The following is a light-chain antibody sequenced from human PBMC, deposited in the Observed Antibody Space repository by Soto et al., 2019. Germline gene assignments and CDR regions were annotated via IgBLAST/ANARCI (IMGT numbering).Light chain of an antibody. CDR2: YVS. CDR1: SSDVGGYDY. Sequence: QSVLNQPASVSGSPGQSITISCTGTSSDVGGYDYVSWYQQYPGKAPKLMIYYVSDRPSGVSDRFSGSKSGNTASLTISGLQAEDEADYYCSSYASSSTLVFGTGTKVTVL. V-gene: IGLV2-14*01. J-gene: IGLJ1*01. CDR3: SSYASSSTLV.